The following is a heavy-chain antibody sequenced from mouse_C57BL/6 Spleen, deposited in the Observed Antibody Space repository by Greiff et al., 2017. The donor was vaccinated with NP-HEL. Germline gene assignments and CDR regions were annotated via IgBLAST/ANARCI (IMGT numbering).Heavy chain of an antibody. V-gene: IGHV5-9-1*02. D-gene: IGHD1-2*01. CDR3: TRDGDGGLAY. Sequence: EVKLMESGEGLVKPGGSLKLSCAASGFTFSSYAMSWVRQTPEKRLEWVAYISSGGDYIYYADTVKGRFTISRDNARNTLYLQMSSLKSEDTAMYYCTRDGDGGLAYWGQGTLVTVSA. J-gene: IGHJ3*01. CDR1: GFTFSSYA. CDR2: ISSGGDYI.